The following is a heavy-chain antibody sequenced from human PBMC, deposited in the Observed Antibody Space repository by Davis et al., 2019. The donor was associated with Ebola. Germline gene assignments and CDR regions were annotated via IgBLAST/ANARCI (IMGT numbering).Heavy chain of an antibody. D-gene: IGHD3-10*01. J-gene: IGHJ5*01. Sequence: ASVKVSCKVSGYSLTELSIHWMRQAPGKGLEWMGGFDPEDYKTIYAQKFQGRVTMTEDASTDTAYMELSGLRSEDTAVYYCATAIGALWFGELSWFDSWGQGTLVTVSS. CDR1: GYSLTELS. CDR2: FDPEDYKT. CDR3: ATAIGALWFGELSWFDS. V-gene: IGHV1-24*01.